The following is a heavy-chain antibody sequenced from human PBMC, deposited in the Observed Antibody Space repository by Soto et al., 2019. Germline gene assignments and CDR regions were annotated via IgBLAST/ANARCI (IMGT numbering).Heavy chain of an antibody. D-gene: IGHD3-22*01. V-gene: IGHV1-18*04. CDR3: ARHRFNYYDNTVYYYFDY. Sequence: ASVKVSCKASGYTFTSYGISWVRQAPGQGPEWMGWISGHNGNTNHPQSLQGRVTMTTDTSRNTAYMELRSLRSDDTAAYYCARHRFNYYDNTVYYYFDYWGQGTLVTVSS. CDR2: ISGHNGNT. J-gene: IGHJ4*02. CDR1: GYTFTSYG.